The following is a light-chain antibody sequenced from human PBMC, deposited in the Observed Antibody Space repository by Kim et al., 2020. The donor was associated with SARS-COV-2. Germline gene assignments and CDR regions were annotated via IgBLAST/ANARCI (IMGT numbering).Light chain of an antibody. CDR2: QDS. CDR1: KLGDKY. J-gene: IGLJ2*01. Sequence: SYELTQPPSVSVSPGQTASITCSGDKLGDKYACWYQQKPGQSPVLVIYQDSKPSGIPERFSGSNSGNTATLTISGTQAMDEANYYCQAWDSSTYVVFGGG. CDR3: QAWDSSTYVV. V-gene: IGLV3-1*01.